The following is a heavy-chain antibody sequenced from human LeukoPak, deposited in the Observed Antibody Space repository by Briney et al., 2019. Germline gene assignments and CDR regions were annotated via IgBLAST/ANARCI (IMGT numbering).Heavy chain of an antibody. J-gene: IGHJ6*03. CDR3: ARGPDYRGYYYYMDV. CDR1: GGSISSYY. Sequence: SETLSLTCTVSGGSISSYYWSWIRQPPGKGLEWIGYIYYSGSTNYNPSLKSRVTISVDTSKNQFSLKLSSVTAADTAVYYCARGPDYRGYYYYMDVWGKGTTVTVSS. D-gene: IGHD4-11*01. CDR2: IYYSGST. V-gene: IGHV4-59*01.